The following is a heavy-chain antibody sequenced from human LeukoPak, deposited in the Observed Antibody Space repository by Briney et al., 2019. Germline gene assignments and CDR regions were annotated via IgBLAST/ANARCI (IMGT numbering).Heavy chain of an antibody. D-gene: IGHD5-12*01. Sequence: GGSLRLSCAASGFTFNSYAMHWVRQAPGKGLEWVAVISYDGSNKYYADSVKGRFTISRDNSKNTLYLQMNSLRAEDTAVYYCARETGYSGYDTQLDYWGQGTLVTVSS. CDR3: ARETGYSGYDTQLDY. CDR1: GFTFNSYA. V-gene: IGHV3-30*04. CDR2: ISYDGSNK. J-gene: IGHJ4*02.